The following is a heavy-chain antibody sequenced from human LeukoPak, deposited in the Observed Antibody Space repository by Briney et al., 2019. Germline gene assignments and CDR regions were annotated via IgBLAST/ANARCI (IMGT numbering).Heavy chain of an antibody. D-gene: IGHD3-3*01. CDR2: IYYSGST. V-gene: IGHV4-30-4*08. Sequence: TFDDYAMHWIRQPPGKGLEWIGYIYYSGSTYYNPSLKSRVTISVDTSKNQFSLKLSSVTAADTAVYYCARDHRVRDDAFDIWGQGTMVTVSS. CDR3: ARDHRVRDDAFDI. CDR1: TFDDYA. J-gene: IGHJ3*02.